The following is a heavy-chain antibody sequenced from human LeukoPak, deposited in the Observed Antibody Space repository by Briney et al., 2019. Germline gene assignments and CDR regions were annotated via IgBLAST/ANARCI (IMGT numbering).Heavy chain of an antibody. CDR3: AREYGDYEGVSSAFDI. J-gene: IGHJ3*02. CDR1: GYTFTSYY. V-gene: IGHV1-46*01. CDR2: INPSGGST. D-gene: IGHD4-17*01. Sequence: ASVKVSCKASGYTFTSYYMHWVRQAPGQGLEWMGIINPSGGSTSYAQKFQGRVTMTRDTSTSTVYMELSSLRSGDTAVYYCAREYGDYEGVSSAFDIWGQGTMVTVSS.